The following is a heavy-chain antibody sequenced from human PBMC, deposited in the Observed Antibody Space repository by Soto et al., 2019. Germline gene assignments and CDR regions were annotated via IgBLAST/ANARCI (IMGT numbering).Heavy chain of an antibody. Sequence: SETLSLTCTVSGGSISSSSYYWGWIRQPPGKGLEWIGSIYYSGSTYYNPSLKSRVTISVDTSKNQFSLKLSSVTAADTAVYYCARRGFYYYGMDVWGQGTKVTVSS. J-gene: IGHJ6*02. CDR2: IYYSGST. V-gene: IGHV4-39*01. CDR1: GGSISSSSYY. CDR3: ARRGFYYYGMDV.